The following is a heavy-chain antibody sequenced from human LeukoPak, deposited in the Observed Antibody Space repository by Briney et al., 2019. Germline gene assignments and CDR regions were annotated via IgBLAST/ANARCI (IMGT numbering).Heavy chain of an antibody. CDR1: GFTFSSYS. J-gene: IGHJ4*02. CDR3: ARVSEAMVRGVIITLIDY. Sequence: GGSLRLSCAASGFTFSSYSMNWVRQAPGKGLEWVSSISSSSSYIYYADSVKGRFTISRDNAKNSLYLQMNSLRAEDTAVYYCARVSEAMVRGVIITLIDYWGQGTQVTVSS. CDR2: ISSSSSYI. V-gene: IGHV3-21*01. D-gene: IGHD3-10*01.